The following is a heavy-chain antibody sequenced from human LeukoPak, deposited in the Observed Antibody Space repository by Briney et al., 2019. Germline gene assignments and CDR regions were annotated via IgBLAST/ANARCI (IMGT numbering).Heavy chain of an antibody. D-gene: IGHD1-20*01. CDR2: IYYSGIT. J-gene: IGHJ5*02. V-gene: IGHV4-39*07. CDR1: GGSISSSSYY. CDR3: ARHTPGITGTTPWFDP. Sequence: PSETLSLTCTVSGGSISSSSYYWGWIRQPPGKGLEWIGTIYYSGITYYNPSLKSRVSISLDTSKNQFSLKLTSVTAADTAVYYCARHTPGITGTTPWFDPWGQGTLVTVSS.